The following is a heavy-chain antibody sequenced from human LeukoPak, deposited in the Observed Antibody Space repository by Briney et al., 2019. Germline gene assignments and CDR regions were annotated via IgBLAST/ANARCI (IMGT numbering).Heavy chain of an antibody. D-gene: IGHD5-12*01. J-gene: IGHJ4*02. CDR2: INPSGGST. V-gene: IGHV1-46*01. Sequence: GASVKVSCKASGYTFTGYYMHWVRQAPGQGLEWMGIINPSGGSTSYAQKFQGRVTMTRDTSTSTVYMELSSLRSEDTAVYYCAREEMATITIDYWGQGTLVTVSS. CDR1: GYTFTGYY. CDR3: AREEMATITIDY.